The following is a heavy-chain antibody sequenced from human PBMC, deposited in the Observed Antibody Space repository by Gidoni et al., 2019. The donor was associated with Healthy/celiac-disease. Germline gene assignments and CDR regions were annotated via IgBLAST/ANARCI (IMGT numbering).Heavy chain of an antibody. V-gene: IGHV4-59*01. D-gene: IGHD1-26*01. J-gene: IGHJ5*02. CDR2: PYYSGST. CDR3: ARVGNVGAKQSWFDP. CDR1: RGPTSSYY. Sequence: QVQLQEPGPGLLKPSAPLSLTRPVSRGPTSSYYWSWIPQPPGKGLEWIGYPYYSGSTNYNPSLKSGVTISVDTSKNQGSLKLSTGTAADAAGYYWARVGNVGAKQSWFDPWGQGTLVTVSS.